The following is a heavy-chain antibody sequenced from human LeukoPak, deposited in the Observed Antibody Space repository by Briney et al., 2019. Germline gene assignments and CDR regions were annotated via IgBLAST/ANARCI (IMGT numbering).Heavy chain of an antibody. CDR3: ASVIGAVPNWFDP. J-gene: IGHJ5*02. CDR2: IYYSGST. D-gene: IGHD6-13*01. Sequence: SETLSLTCTVSGGSISSSSYYWGWIRQPPGKGLEWIGSIYYSGSTYYNPSLESRVTISVDTSKNQFSLKLSSVTAADTAVYYCASVIGAVPNWFDPWGQGTLVTVSS. V-gene: IGHV4-39*01. CDR1: GGSISSSSYY.